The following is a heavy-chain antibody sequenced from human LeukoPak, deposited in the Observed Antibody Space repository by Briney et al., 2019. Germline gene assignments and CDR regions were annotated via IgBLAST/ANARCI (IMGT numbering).Heavy chain of an antibody. J-gene: IGHJ4*02. V-gene: IGHV1-18*01. CDR3: ARDAYTGYCSSTSCSYYFDY. CDR2: ISAYNGNT. Sequence: GASVKVSCKASGYTFTSYGISWVRQAPGQGLEWMGWISAYNGNTNYAQKLQGRVTVTTDTSTSTAYMELRSLRSDDTAVYYCARDAYTGYCSSTSCSYYFDYWGQGTLVTVSS. D-gene: IGHD2-2*01. CDR1: GYTFTSYG.